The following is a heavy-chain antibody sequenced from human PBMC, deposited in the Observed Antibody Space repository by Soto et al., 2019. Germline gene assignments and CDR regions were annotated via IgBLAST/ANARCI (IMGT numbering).Heavy chain of an antibody. CDR3: ARDRWFDP. V-gene: IGHV4-59*01. Sequence: XETLSLTCTVSGGSISSYYWSWIRQPPGKGLEWIGYIYYSGSTNYNPSLKSRVTISVDTSKNQFSLKLSSVTAADTAVYYCARDRWFDPWGQGTLVTVSS. CDR2: IYYSGST. J-gene: IGHJ5*02. CDR1: GGSISSYY.